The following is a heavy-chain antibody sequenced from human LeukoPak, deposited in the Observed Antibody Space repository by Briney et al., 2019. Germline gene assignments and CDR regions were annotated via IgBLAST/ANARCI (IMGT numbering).Heavy chain of an antibody. V-gene: IGHV1-18*01. Sequence: ASVKVSCKASGYTFTSYGISWVRQAPGQGLEWMGWISAYNGNTNYAQKLQGRVTMTTDTSTSTAYMELRSLRSDDTGVYYCARDYYYDSSESGDAFDIWGQGTMVTVSS. D-gene: IGHD3-22*01. CDR2: ISAYNGNT. J-gene: IGHJ3*02. CDR1: GYTFTSYG. CDR3: ARDYYYDSSESGDAFDI.